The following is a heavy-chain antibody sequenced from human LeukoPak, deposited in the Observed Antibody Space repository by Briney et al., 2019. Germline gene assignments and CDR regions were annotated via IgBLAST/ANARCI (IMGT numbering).Heavy chain of an antibody. D-gene: IGHD3-10*01. V-gene: IGHV4-59*08. CDR3: ARGPPLWFGVDYFDY. J-gene: IGHJ4*02. Sequence: SETLSLTCTVSGGSISSYYWSWIRQPPGKGLEWIGYIYYSGSTNYNPSLKSRVTISVDTSKNQFSLKLSSVTAADTAVYYCARGPPLWFGVDYFDYWGQGTLVTVSS. CDR2: IYYSGST. CDR1: GGSISSYY.